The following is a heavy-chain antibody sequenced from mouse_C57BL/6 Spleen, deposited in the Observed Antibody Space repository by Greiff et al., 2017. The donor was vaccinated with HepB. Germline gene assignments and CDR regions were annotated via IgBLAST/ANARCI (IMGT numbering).Heavy chain of an antibody. CDR1: GYTFTDYE. V-gene: IGHV1-15*01. CDR2: IDPETGGT. CDR3: TRLGCCSPPLFDY. J-gene: IGHJ2*01. Sequence: QVQLQQSGAELVRPGASVTLSCKASGYTFTDYEMHWVKQTPVHGLEWIGAIDPETGGTAYNQKFKGQAILTADKSSSTAYMELRSLTSEDSAVYYCTRLGCCSPPLFDYGGQGTTLPVSS. D-gene: IGHD1-1*01.